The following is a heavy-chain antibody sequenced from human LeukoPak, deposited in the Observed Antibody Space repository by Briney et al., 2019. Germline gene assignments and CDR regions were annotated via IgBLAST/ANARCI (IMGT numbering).Heavy chain of an antibody. CDR3: ARASKDGVWGSFKFDY. CDR2: IYTSGST. V-gene: IGHV4-61*02. J-gene: IGHJ4*02. Sequence: SETLSLTCTVSGGSISSGSYYWSWVRQPAGKGLEWIGRIYTSGSTYYNPSLKSRVTISVDTSKNQFSLKLSSVTAADTAVYYCARASKDGVWGSFKFDYWGQGTLVTVSS. CDR1: GGSISSGSYY. D-gene: IGHD3-16*01.